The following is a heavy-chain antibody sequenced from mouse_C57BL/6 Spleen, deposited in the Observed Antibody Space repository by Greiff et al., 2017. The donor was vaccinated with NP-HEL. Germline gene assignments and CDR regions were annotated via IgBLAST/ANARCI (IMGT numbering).Heavy chain of an antibody. V-gene: IGHV7-3*01. D-gene: IGHD1-1*01. CDR2: IRNKANGYTT. CDR1: GFTFTDYY. Sequence: DVMLVESGGGLVQPGGSLSLSCAASGFTFTDYYMSWVRQPPGKALEWLGFIRNKANGYTTEYSASVKGRFTISRDNSQSILYLQMNALRAEDSATYYCARCYYGSSTPYFDVWGTGTTVTVSS. CDR3: ARCYYGSSTPYFDV. J-gene: IGHJ1*03.